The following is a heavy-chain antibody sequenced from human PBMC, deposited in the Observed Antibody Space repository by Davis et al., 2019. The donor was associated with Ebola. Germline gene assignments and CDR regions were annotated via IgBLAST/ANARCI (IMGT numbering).Heavy chain of an antibody. V-gene: IGHV3-15*01. J-gene: IGHJ4*02. CDR2: IKSKSAGGTT. CDR3: TTDRGIAVRPLFDC. Sequence: GESLKISCTASAFTLGDAWMGWVRQAPVKGLEWVGRIKSKSAGGTTDHAPSVRGRFILSRDESRNTLYLQMTSLRTEDTAVYFCTTDRGIAVRPLFDCWGQGTLVTVSS. CDR1: AFTLGDAW. D-gene: IGHD6-6*01.